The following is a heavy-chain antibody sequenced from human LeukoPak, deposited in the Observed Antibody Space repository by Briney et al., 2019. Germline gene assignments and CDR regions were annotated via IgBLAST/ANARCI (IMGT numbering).Heavy chain of an antibody. D-gene: IGHD3-16*01. V-gene: IGHV4-59*01. CDR1: GGSTSGYY. CDR3: ARRTGEWPHVNWFDP. Sequence: SGTLSLTCTLSGGSTSGYYCSWSRQPARKGLEGIGDIYSSGSTNYHTSLKRPVTISVDTSKHQFSLHLRSVTAADTAVYYCARRTGEWPHVNWFDPWGQGTLATV. CDR2: IYSSGST. J-gene: IGHJ5*02.